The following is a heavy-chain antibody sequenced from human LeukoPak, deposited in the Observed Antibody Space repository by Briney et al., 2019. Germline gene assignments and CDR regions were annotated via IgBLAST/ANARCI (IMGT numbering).Heavy chain of an antibody. J-gene: IGHJ4*02. Sequence: GGSLRLSCTASGFTFGDYAMSWVRQAPGKGLEWVGFIRSKAYGGTTEYAASVKGRFTISRDDSKSIAYLQVNSLKTEDTAVYYCTKSNDMTTVVIRFDYWGQGTLVTVSS. D-gene: IGHD4-23*01. CDR2: IRSKAYGGTT. V-gene: IGHV3-49*04. CDR1: GFTFGDYA. CDR3: TKSNDMTTVVIRFDY.